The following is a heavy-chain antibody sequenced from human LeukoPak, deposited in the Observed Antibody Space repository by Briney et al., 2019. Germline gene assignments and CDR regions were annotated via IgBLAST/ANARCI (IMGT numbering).Heavy chain of an antibody. CDR1: GYTFTSYG. Sequence: GASVKVSCKASGYTFTSYGISWVRQAPGQGLEWMGWISAYNGNTNYAQKLQGRVTMTTDTSTSTAYMELRSLRSDDTAVYYCARLRRWFGELMSRYYYYYMDVWGKGTTVTISS. V-gene: IGHV1-18*01. D-gene: IGHD3-10*01. CDR3: ARLRRWFGELMSRYYYYYMDV. J-gene: IGHJ6*03. CDR2: ISAYNGNT.